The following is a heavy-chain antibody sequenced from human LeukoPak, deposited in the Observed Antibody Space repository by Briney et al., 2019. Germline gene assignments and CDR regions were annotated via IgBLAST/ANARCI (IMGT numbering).Heavy chain of an antibody. J-gene: IGHJ6*02. V-gene: IGHV3-7*01. D-gene: IGHD5-18*01. CDR2: IKQDGSEK. CDR1: GFTFSSYW. CDR3: ARDRPVDTAMVRYYYYYGMDV. Sequence: GGSLRLSCAASGFTFSSYWMSWVRQAPGKGLEWVANIKQDGSEKYYVDSVKGRFTISRDNAKNSLYLQMNSLRAEDTAVYYCARDRPVDTAMVRYYYYYGMDVWGQGTTVTVSS.